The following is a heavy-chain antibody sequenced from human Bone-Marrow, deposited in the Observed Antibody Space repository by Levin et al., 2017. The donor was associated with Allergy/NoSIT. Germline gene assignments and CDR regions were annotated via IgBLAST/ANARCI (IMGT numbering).Heavy chain of an antibody. CDR2: IYYSGST. D-gene: IGHD3-22*01. CDR3: ARDSSGSGYPNYRRDGYFDL. CDR1: GGSVSSGSYY. J-gene: IGHJ2*01. Sequence: SETLSLTCTVSGGSVSSGSYYWSWIRQPPGKGLEWIGYIYYSGSTNYNPSLKSRVTISVDTSKNQFSLKLSSVTAADTAVYYCARDSSGSGYPNYRRDGYFDLWGRGTLVTVSS. V-gene: IGHV4-61*01.